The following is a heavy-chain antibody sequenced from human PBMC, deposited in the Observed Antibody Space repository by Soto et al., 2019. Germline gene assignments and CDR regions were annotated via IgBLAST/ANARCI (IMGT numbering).Heavy chain of an antibody. CDR1: GGTFSSYA. V-gene: IGHV1-69*12. Sequence: QVQLVQSGAEVKKPGSSVKVSCKASGGTFSSYAISWVRQAPGQGLEWMGGIIPIFGTANYAQKFQGRVTITADESTSTAYMELRSLRSEDTAVYYCARKYYYDSSGSIYYYYGMDVWGQGTTVTVSS. CDR2: IIPIFGTA. D-gene: IGHD3-22*01. CDR3: ARKYYYDSSGSIYYYYGMDV. J-gene: IGHJ6*02.